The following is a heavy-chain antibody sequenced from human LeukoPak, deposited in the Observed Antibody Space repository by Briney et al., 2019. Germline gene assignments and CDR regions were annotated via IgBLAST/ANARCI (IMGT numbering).Heavy chain of an antibody. V-gene: IGHV3-30*02. CDR3: ARVPRVVKYSSTWLGYLDY. Sequence: GGSLRLSCAASGFTFSTYGMHWVRQAPGKGLEWVAFIRSDGINKYYADSVKGRFTISRDNSKNTLYLQMNSLRAEDTAVYYCARVPRVVKYSSTWLGYLDYWGQGTLVTVSS. D-gene: IGHD6-13*01. CDR2: IRSDGINK. J-gene: IGHJ4*02. CDR1: GFTFSTYG.